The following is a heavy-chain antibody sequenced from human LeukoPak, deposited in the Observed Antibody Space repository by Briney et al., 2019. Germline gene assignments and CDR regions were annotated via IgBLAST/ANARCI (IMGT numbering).Heavy chain of an antibody. CDR1: GFTFSTYW. CDR2: TREDGSEK. J-gene: IGHJ4*02. Sequence: GGSLRLSCTASGFTFSTYWMSWVRQAPGKGLEWVANTREDGSEKYYVDSVKGRFTISRDNAKNSLYLQMNSLRAEDTAVYYCARQYYDFWSGRTPAFDYWGQGTLVTVSS. D-gene: IGHD3-3*01. V-gene: IGHV3-7*01. CDR3: ARQYYDFWSGRTPAFDY.